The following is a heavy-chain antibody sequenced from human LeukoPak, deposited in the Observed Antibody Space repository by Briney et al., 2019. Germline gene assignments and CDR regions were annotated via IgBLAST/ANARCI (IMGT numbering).Heavy chain of an antibody. CDR2: ISGSGGST. J-gene: IGHJ4*02. Sequence: GGSLRLSCAASGFTFSSYAMGWVRQAPGKGLEWVSAISGSGGSTYYADSVKGRFTISRDNSKNTLYLQMNSLRAEDTAVYYCAKCGGTGSYYEGFDYWGQGTLVTVSS. CDR1: GFTFSSYA. V-gene: IGHV3-23*01. CDR3: AKCGGTGSYYEGFDY. D-gene: IGHD3-10*01.